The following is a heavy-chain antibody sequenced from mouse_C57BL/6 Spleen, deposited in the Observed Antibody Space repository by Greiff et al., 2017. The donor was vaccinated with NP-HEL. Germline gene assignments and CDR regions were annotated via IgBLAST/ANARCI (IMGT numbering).Heavy chain of an antibody. CDR2: INPNNGGT. CDR3: ARRPLLLHAMDY. Sequence: EVKLQESGPELVKPGASVKISCKASGYTFTDYYMNWVKQSHGKSLEWIGDINPNNGGTSYNQKFKGKATLTVDKSSSTAYMELRSLTSEDSAVYYCARRPLLLHAMDYWGQGTSVTVSS. D-gene: IGHD1-1*01. J-gene: IGHJ4*01. V-gene: IGHV1-26*01. CDR1: GYTFTDYY.